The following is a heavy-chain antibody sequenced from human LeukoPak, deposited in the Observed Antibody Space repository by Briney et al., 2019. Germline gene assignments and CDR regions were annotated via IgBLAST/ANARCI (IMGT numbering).Heavy chain of an antibody. CDR1: GFIVSGTY. CDR2: IYSGGDT. D-gene: IGHD2-2*01. Sequence: QPGGSLRLSCAASGFIVSGTYMTWVRQAPGKGLECVSIIYSGGDTYYTDSVKGRFSVSRDNSKSTLYLQMNSLRVDDTAVYYCARGSCSNIRCHDAFDIWGQGTMVTASS. V-gene: IGHV3-53*01. CDR3: ARGSCSNIRCHDAFDI. J-gene: IGHJ3*02.